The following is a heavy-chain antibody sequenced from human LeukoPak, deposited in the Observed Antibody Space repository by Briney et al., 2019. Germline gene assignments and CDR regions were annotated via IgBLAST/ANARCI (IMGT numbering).Heavy chain of an antibody. V-gene: IGHV4-30-4*01. CDR1: GGSISSGDYY. CDR3: ASSGYSYDKFDY. Sequence: SQTLSLTCTVSGGSISSGDYYWSWIRQPPGKGLEWIGYIYYSGSTYYNPSLKSRVTISVDTSKNQFSLKLSSVTAADTAVYYCASSGYSYDKFDYWGQGTLVTVSP. J-gene: IGHJ4*02. D-gene: IGHD5-18*01. CDR2: IYYSGST.